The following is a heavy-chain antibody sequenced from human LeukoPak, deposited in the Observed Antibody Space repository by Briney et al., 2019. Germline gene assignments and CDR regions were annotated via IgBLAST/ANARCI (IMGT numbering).Heavy chain of an antibody. D-gene: IGHD1-7*01. CDR2: IYWNDDK. CDR1: GFSLSTSGVG. Sequence: SGPTLVKPTQTLTLTCTFSGFSLSTSGVGVGWIRQTPGKALEWLALIYWNDDKRYSPSLKSRLTITKDTSKNQVVLTMTNMDPVDTATYYCAHSPEDWNYGDYFDYWGQGTLVTVSS. CDR3: AHSPEDWNYGDYFDY. V-gene: IGHV2-5*01. J-gene: IGHJ4*02.